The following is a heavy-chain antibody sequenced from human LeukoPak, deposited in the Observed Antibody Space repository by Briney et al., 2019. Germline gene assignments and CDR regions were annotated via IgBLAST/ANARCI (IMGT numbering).Heavy chain of an antibody. Sequence: QAGGSLRLSCAASGYTVSTNYMSWVRQAPGKGLEWVSIIYTDGTTKYADSVKGRFTMSRDNSKNTLFLQMNSLRAEDTAVYYCARNFFGSGSCYFEPSYYFDYWGQGTPVTVSS. V-gene: IGHV3-53*01. CDR3: ARNFFGSGSCYFEPSYYFDY. CDR1: GYTVSTNY. D-gene: IGHD3-10*01. J-gene: IGHJ4*02. CDR2: IYTDGTT.